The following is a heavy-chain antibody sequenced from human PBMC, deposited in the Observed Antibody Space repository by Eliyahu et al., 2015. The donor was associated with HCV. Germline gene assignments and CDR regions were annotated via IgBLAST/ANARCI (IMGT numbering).Heavy chain of an antibody. D-gene: IGHD6-19*01. CDR3: ASGGGGIAVTGTGGWFDP. CDR1: GGSINSYY. CDR2: THYSGST. J-gene: IGHJ5*02. V-gene: IGHV4-59*01. Sequence: QVQLQESGPGLVKPSETLSLTCNVSGGSINSYYWSWIRQPPGKGLEWIGYTHYSGSTNYNPPLKSRVTISVDTPKNQFSLKLNSVSAADTAVYYCASGGGGIAVTGTGGWFDPWGQGTLVTVSS.